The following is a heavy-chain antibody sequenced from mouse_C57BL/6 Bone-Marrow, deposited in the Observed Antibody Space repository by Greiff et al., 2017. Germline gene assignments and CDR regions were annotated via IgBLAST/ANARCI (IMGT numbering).Heavy chain of an antibody. Sequence: VQLQQSGAELVKPGASVKLSCTASGFNIKDYYMHWVKQRTEQGLAWIGRIDPEDGDTKYAPKFQGKATITAETSANTAYLQLSILTSDDTSVYYFARLPQYYGSRWCFDVWGTGTTVTVSS. V-gene: IGHV14-2*01. CDR2: IDPEDGDT. CDR1: GFNIKDYY. CDR3: ARLPQYYGSRWCFDV. D-gene: IGHD1-1*01. J-gene: IGHJ1*03.